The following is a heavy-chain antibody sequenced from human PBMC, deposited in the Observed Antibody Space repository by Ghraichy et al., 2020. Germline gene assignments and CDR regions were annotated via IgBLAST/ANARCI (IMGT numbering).Heavy chain of an antibody. J-gene: IGHJ4*02. D-gene: IGHD2-2*02. CDR3: IRMRGDSYTTFDY. V-gene: IGHV3-73*01. Sequence: GGSLRLSCAASGFPFSDSAMHWVRQASGRGLEWVGRIRGQTNNYATEYGASVKGRFTISRADSQNTGYLHMNSLRTEEPAVYYCIRMRGDSYTTFDYWGQGTLVTVYS. CDR2: IRGQTNNYAT. CDR1: GFPFSDSA.